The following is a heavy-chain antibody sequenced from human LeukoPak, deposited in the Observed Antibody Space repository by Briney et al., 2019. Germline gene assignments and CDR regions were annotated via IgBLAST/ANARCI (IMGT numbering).Heavy chain of an antibody. Sequence: PSQTLSLTCTVSGGSISSGGYYWSWIRQHPGKGLEWIGYIYYSGSTYYNPSLKSRVTISADTSKNQFSLKLSSVTAADTAVYYCARDRVNYYDSSGYSHFFDYWGQGTLVTVSS. CDR3: ARDRVNYYDSSGYSHFFDY. CDR2: IYYSGST. D-gene: IGHD3-22*01. V-gene: IGHV4-31*03. J-gene: IGHJ4*02. CDR1: GGSISSGGYY.